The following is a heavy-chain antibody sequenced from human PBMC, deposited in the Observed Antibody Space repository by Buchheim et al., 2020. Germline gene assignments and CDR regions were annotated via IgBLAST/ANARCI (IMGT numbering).Heavy chain of an antibody. CDR3: ARGNWFDP. V-gene: IGHV1-3*04. CDR1: GYTFTSYA. Sequence: QVQLVQSGAEVKKPGASVKISCKASGYTFTSYAIHWVRQAPGQRPEWMGWINTGSGTTKYSHKFQGRVTITRDTSATAAYMDLRSLLSEDTAIYYCARGNWFDPWGQGTL. CDR2: INTGSGTT. J-gene: IGHJ5*02.